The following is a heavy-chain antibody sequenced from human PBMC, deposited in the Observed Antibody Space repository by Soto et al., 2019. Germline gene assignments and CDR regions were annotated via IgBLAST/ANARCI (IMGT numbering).Heavy chain of an antibody. J-gene: IGHJ4*02. D-gene: IGHD5-18*01. Sequence: SVKFSCKASGYTFTGYYVHWVRQAPGQGLEWMGSITPIYPTTNYAENFQGRLTVTADGSTSTAYMELSSLTSDDTAVYYCARIPRYSFPTSADLDSWGQGTLVTVSS. V-gene: IGHV1-69*13. CDR1: GYTFTGYY. CDR3: ARIPRYSFPTSADLDS. CDR2: ITPIYPTT.